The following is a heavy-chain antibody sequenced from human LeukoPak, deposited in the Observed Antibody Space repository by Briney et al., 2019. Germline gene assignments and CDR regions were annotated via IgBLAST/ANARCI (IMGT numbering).Heavy chain of an antibody. V-gene: IGHV4-4*02. CDR3: ASTREEYGSGSYDDY. Sequence: SETLSLTCAVSGGSISSSNWWSWVRQPPGKGLEWIGEIYHSGSTNYNPSLKSRVTISVDKSKNQFSLKLSSVTAADTAVYYCASTREEYGSGSYDDYWGQGTLVTVSS. CDR1: GGSISSSNW. J-gene: IGHJ4*02. D-gene: IGHD3-10*01. CDR2: IYHSGST.